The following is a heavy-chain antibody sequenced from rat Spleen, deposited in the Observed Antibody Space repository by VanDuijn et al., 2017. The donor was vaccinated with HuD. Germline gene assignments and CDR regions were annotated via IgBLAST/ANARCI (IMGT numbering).Heavy chain of an antibody. D-gene: IGHD1-9*01. CDR2: ISYDGSST. J-gene: IGHJ4*01. CDR1: GFTFSDYY. Sequence: EVQLVESDGGLVQPGRSLKLSCAASGFTFSDYYMAWVRQAPTKGLEWVATISYDGSSTYYRDSVKGRFTISRDNAKSTLYLQMDSLRSEDTATYYCARHTYYGYNSCYVMDAWGQGASVTVSS. V-gene: IGHV5-29*01. CDR3: ARHTYYGYNSCYVMDA.